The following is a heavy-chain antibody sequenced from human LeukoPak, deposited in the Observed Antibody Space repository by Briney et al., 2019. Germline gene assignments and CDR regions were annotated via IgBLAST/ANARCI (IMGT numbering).Heavy chain of an antibody. J-gene: IGHJ4*02. V-gene: IGHV1-69*05. Sequence: SVKVSCKASGGTFSSYAISWVRQAPGQGLEWMGGIIPIFGTANYAQKFQGRVTITTDESTSTAYMELSSLRSEDTAVYYCATEISGYDYYFDYWGQGTLVTVSS. CDR1: GGTFSSYA. CDR2: IIPIFGTA. CDR3: ATEISGYDYYFDY. D-gene: IGHD5-12*01.